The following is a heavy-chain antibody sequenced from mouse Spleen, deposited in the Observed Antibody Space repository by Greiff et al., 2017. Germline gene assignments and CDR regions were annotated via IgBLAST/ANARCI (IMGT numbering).Heavy chain of an antibody. Sequence: QVQLQQPGAELVKPGASVKLSCKASGYTFTSYWMHWVKQRPGQGLEWIGEIDPSDSYTNYNQKFKGKATLTVDKSSSTAYMQLSSLTSEDSAVYYCARNYYGSSYWYFDVWGAGTTVTVSS. CDR3: ARNYYGSSYWYFDV. CDR2: IDPSDSYT. D-gene: IGHD1-1*01. CDR1: GYTFTSYW. J-gene: IGHJ1*01. V-gene: IGHV1-69*02.